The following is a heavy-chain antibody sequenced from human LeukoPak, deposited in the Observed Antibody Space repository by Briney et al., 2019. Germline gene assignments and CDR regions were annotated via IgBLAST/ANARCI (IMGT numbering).Heavy chain of an antibody. CDR1: GGSFSGYY. Sequence: SETLSLTCAVYGGSFSGYYWSWIRPPPGKGLEWIGEINHSGSTNYNPSLKSRVTLSVDTSKNQFSLKLSSVTAADTAVYYCARGLYYYGSGSYYSPPWYYYYGMDVWGKGTTVTVSS. V-gene: IGHV4-34*01. D-gene: IGHD3-10*01. CDR3: ARGLYYYGSGSYYSPPWYYYYGMDV. J-gene: IGHJ6*04. CDR2: INHSGST.